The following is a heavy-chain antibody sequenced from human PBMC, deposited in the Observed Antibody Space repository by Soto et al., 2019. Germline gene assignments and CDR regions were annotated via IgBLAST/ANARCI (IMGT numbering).Heavy chain of an antibody. J-gene: IGHJ4*02. CDR2: INHSGST. Sequence: PSETLSLTCAVYGGSFGGYYWSWIRQPPGKGLEWIGEINHSGSTNYNPSLKSRVTISVDTSKNQFSLKLSSVTAADTAVYYCARHWFTPGPWMGLFDYWGQGTLVTVSS. CDR1: GGSFGGYY. CDR3: ARHWFTPGPWMGLFDY. V-gene: IGHV4-34*01. D-gene: IGHD3-10*01.